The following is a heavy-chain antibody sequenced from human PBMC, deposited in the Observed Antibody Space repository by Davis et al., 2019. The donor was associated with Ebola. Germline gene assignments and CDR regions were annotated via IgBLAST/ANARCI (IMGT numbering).Heavy chain of an antibody. J-gene: IGHJ4*02. CDR3: ARHYGSGSFYNNDY. CDR2: IGGRSGST. CDR1: GFTFSSYA. V-gene: IGHV3-23*01. Sequence: GESLKISCAASGFTFSSYAMSWVRQAPGKGLEWVSGIGGRSGSTYYADSVKGRFTISRDNSKNTLYLQMNSLKAEDTAVYYCARHYGSGSFYNNDYWGQGTLVTVSS. D-gene: IGHD3-10*01.